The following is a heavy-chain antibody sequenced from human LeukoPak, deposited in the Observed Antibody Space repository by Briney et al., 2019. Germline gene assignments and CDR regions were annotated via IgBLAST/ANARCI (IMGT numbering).Heavy chain of an antibody. V-gene: IGHV1-2*02. D-gene: IGHD1-14*01. CDR2: INPKNGDT. Sequence: ASVKVSCKGSGYTFTDYHMHCVRQAPGQGLEWMGCINPKNGDTSYAQKFRGRITMTRDTSISTVYMELGRLTSDDTALYYCVGEKTGSGGFDIWGQGTMVTVSS. CDR3: VGEKTGSGGFDI. J-gene: IGHJ3*02. CDR1: GYTFTDYH.